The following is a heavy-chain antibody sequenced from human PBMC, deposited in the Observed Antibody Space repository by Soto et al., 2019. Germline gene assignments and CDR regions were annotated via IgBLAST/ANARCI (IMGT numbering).Heavy chain of an antibody. CDR1: GYTFSNYY. Sequence: QVHLVQSGAEVKKPGASVTFPCKASGYTFSNYYMHWVRQAPGQGLEWVGIINPSGGGTTYAQNFQGRVTRTRDTSTSTIYMELNSLRSEDTAVYYCARGPKLADFGDRGYYGMDVWGHGTTVTVS. CDR2: INPSGGGT. D-gene: IGHD4-17*01. CDR3: ARGPKLADFGDRGYYGMDV. V-gene: IGHV1-46*01. J-gene: IGHJ6*02.